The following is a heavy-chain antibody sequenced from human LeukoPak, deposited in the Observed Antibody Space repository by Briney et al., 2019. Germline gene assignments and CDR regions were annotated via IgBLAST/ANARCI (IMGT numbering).Heavy chain of an antibody. J-gene: IGHJ4*02. D-gene: IGHD2-2*01. CDR2: MSPNSGNT. Sequence: ASVKVSCKASGYTFTSYDINWVRQATGQGIEWMGWMSPNSGNTGYAQKFQGRVTMTRNTSISTAYMELSSLRSEDTAVYYCARGRFKSQLLSFYWGQGTLVTVSS. V-gene: IGHV1-8*01. CDR3: ARGRFKSQLLSFY. CDR1: GYTFTSYD.